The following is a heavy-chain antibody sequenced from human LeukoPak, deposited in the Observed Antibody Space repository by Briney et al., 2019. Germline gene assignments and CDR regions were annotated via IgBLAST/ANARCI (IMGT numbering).Heavy chain of an antibody. CDR2: ISSSSTTI. V-gene: IGHV3-48*04. D-gene: IGHD3-10*01. CDR3: ARFSGSGSAPGDY. Sequence: GGSLRLSCAASGFTFSSYAMSWVRQAPGKGLEWVSYISSSSTTIYYADSVKGRFTISRDNAKNSLYLQMNSLRADDTAVYYCARFSGSGSAPGDYWGQGTLVTVSS. J-gene: IGHJ4*02. CDR1: GFTFSSYA.